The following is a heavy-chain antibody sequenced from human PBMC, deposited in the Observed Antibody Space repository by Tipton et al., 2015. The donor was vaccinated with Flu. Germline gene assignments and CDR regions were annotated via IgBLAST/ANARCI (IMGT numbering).Heavy chain of an antibody. CDR3: ARRDYSNYVSVPKNWFDS. J-gene: IGHJ5*01. V-gene: IGHV4-38-2*01. Sequence: TLSLTCPVSGDSLASDYYWGWIRQPPGRGLEWIGNIHHTGTTYYNPSLRSRVSIIRDRSKNHFSLKLSFVTAADTAVYYCARRDYSNYVSVPKNWFDSWGQGILVTVSS. D-gene: IGHD4-11*01. CDR1: GDSLASDYY. CDR2: IHHTGTT.